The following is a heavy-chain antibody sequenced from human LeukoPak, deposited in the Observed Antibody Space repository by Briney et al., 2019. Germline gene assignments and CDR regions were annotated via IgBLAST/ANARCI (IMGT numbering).Heavy chain of an antibody. J-gene: IGHJ4*02. CDR1: GFTFSSFC. Sequence: GRALRLSCAASGFTFSSFCMRCVRQAPKKGLEWVANIKQDGREKYYVDSVKGRFTISRDNAKNSLYLQMNILRAEDAAVYYCASGRAYDFWSGYSRPGDYWGQGTLVTVSS. D-gene: IGHD3-3*01. CDR3: ASGRAYDFWSGYSRPGDY. V-gene: IGHV3-7*01. CDR2: IKQDGREK.